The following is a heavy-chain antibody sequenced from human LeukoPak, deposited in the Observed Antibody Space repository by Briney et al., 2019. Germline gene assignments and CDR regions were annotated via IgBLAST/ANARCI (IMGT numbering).Heavy chain of an antibody. D-gene: IGHD6-13*01. CDR3: AKTLYSISWYGLFDY. Sequence: GGSLRLSCAASGFTFSSYSMNWVRQAPGKGLEWVSYISSSSSTIYYADSVEGRFTISRDNAKNSLYLQMNSLRAEDTAVYYCAKTLYSISWYGLFDYGGQGTLVILSS. CDR2: ISSSSSTI. CDR1: GFTFSSYS. J-gene: IGHJ4*02. V-gene: IGHV3-48*04.